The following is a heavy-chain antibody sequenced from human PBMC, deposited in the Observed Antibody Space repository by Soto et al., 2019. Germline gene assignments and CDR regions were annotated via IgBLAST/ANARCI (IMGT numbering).Heavy chain of an antibody. D-gene: IGHD2-15*01. V-gene: IGHV4-59*01. CDR1: GGSISSYY. CDR2: IYYSRST. J-gene: IGHJ4*02. CDR3: ARRYGGNFDY. Sequence: QVQLQESGPGLVKPSETLSLTCTVSGGSISSYYWSWIRQPPGKGLEWIGYIYYSRSTNYNPSLKSRVTISVDTSKNQFSLKLSSVTAADTAVYYCARRYGGNFDYWGQGTLVTVSS.